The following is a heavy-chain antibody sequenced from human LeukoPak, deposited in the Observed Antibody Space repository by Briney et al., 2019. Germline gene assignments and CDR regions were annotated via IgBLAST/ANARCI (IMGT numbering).Heavy chain of an antibody. CDR3: AGVLLGIAAAATFYGMDV. J-gene: IGHJ6*02. V-gene: IGHV1-2*02. CDR1: GYTFTGYY. D-gene: IGHD6-13*01. CDR2: INPNSGGT. Sequence: WASVKVSCKASGYTFTGYYMHWVRQAPGQGLEWMGWINPNSGGTNYAQKFQGRVTMTRDTSISTAYMELSRLRSDDTAVYYCAGVLLGIAAAATFYGMDVWGQGTTVTVSS.